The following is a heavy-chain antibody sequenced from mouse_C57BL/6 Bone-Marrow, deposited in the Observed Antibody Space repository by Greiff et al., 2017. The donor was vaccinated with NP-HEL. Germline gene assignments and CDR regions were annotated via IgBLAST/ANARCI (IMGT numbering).Heavy chain of an antibody. Sequence: EVQLQQSGAELVRPGASVKLSCTASGFNIKDDYMHWVKQRPEQGLEWIGWIDPENGDTEYASKFQGKATITADTSSNTAYLQLSSLTSEDTAVYYCTRYGSSNPFAYWGQGTLVTVSA. CDR3: TRYGSSNPFAY. V-gene: IGHV14-4*01. CDR1: GFNIKDDY. CDR2: IDPENGDT. D-gene: IGHD1-1*01. J-gene: IGHJ3*01.